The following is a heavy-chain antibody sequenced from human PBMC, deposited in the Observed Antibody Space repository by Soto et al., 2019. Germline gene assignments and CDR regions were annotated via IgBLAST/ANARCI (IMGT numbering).Heavy chain of an antibody. V-gene: IGHV3-48*02. D-gene: IGHD1-26*01. CDR2: ISGSGSTS. Sequence: GGSLRLSCAASGFIFSTYNMNWVRQAPGKGLEWVSDISGSGSTSYYADSVKGRFTISRDNDKNSLYLQMNSLRDEDTAVYYSVGGATHRPWFDPWGKGPLVTAS. CDR1: GFIFSTYN. CDR3: VGGATHRPWFDP. J-gene: IGHJ5*02.